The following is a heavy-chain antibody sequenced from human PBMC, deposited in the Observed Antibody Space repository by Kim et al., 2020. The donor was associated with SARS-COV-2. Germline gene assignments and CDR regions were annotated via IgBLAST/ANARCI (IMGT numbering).Heavy chain of an antibody. CDR1: GFTFSSYA. Sequence: GGSLRLSCAASGFTFSSYAMHWVRQAPGKGLEWVAVISYDGSNKYYADSVKGRFTISRDNSKNTLYLQMNSLRAEDTAVYYCARGGLGYGQNWFDPWGQGTLVTVSS. J-gene: IGHJ5*02. CDR2: ISYDGSNK. V-gene: IGHV3-30-3*01. D-gene: IGHD3-9*01. CDR3: ARGGLGYGQNWFDP.